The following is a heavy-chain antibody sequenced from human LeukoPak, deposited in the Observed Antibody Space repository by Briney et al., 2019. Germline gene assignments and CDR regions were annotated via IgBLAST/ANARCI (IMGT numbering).Heavy chain of an antibody. J-gene: IGHJ3*02. V-gene: IGHV3-23*01. CDR1: GFTFSIYG. CDR3: AKGCIRELPGGGFDM. D-gene: IGHD1-7*01. Sequence: TGGSLRLSCGASGFTFSIYGMGWVRQAPGKGLEWVSGISGSGGSTYYADSVRGRFTISRDNSRNTLHLQMNSMRAEDTAVYYCAKGCIRELPGGGFDMWGQGTMVTVSS. CDR2: ISGSGGST.